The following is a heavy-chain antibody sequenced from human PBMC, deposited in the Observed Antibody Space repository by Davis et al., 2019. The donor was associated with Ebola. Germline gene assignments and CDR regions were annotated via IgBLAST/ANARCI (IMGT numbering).Heavy chain of an antibody. CDR3: ATRGVGGGYFDY. CDR2: INPSGGST. CDR1: GYTFTNYY. J-gene: IGHJ4*02. Sequence: AASVKVSCKASGYTFTNYYVHWVRQAPGQGLEWMGIINPSGGSTSYAQKFQGRVTMTRDTSTSTVYMELSSLRSEDTAVYYCATRGVGGGYFDYWGQGTLVTVSS. D-gene: IGHD3-10*01. V-gene: IGHV1-46*01.